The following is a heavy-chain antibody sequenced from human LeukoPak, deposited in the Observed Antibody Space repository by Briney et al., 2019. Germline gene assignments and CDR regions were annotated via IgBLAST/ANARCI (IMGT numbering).Heavy chain of an antibody. CDR3: ARVMYSGSYYWFDP. V-gene: IGHV4-59*01. J-gene: IGHJ5*02. Sequence: TSETLSLTCTVSGGSISSYYWSWIRQPPGKGLEWIGYIYYSGSTNYNPSLKSRVTISVDTSKNQFSLKLSSVTAADTAVYYCARVMYSGSYYWFDPWGQGTLVTVSS. CDR2: IYYSGST. CDR1: GGSISSYY. D-gene: IGHD3-10*01.